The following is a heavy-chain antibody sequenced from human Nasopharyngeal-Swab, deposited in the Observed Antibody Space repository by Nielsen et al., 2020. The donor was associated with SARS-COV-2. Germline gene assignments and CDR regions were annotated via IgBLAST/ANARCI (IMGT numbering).Heavy chain of an antibody. D-gene: IGHD6-13*01. CDR2: IKQDGSEK. Sequence: GESLKISCAASGFTFSSYWMSWVRQAPGKGPEWVANIKQDGSEKYYVDSVKGRFTISRDNAKNSLYLQMNSLRAEDTAVYYCARDGIAAAGAYYYYGMDVWGQGTTVTVSS. CDR1: GFTFSSYW. CDR3: ARDGIAAAGAYYYYGMDV. V-gene: IGHV3-7*01. J-gene: IGHJ6*02.